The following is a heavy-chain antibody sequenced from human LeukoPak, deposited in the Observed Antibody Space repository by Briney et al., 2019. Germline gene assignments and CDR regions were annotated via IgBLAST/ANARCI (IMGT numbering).Heavy chain of an antibody. CDR2: IRGSSSHT. CDR1: GFTFSVYA. V-gene: IGHV3-23*01. J-gene: IGHJ4*02. CDR3: AKEHDYTNAAPEWGFDS. D-gene: IGHD2-2*02. Sequence: GGSLRLSCAASGFTFSVYAMSWVRQAPGKGLEWVSGIRGSSSHTKDADFVRGRFTIYRDNSRNTLFLQLNSLTAEDTAVYYCAKEHDYTNAAPEWGFDSWGQGSLVIASS.